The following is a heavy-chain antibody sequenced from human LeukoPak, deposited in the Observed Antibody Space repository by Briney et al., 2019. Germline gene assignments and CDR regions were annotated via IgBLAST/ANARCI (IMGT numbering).Heavy chain of an antibody. D-gene: IGHD1-1*01. Sequence: PGGSLRLSCAASGFTFSVYGMNWVRQAQGKGLEGVSGIRGSVAVTFYADSVKGRFTISRDNSKNTLYLQMNSLRAEDTAVYHCARDNWNDVRGAFDIWGQGTMVTVSS. V-gene: IGHV3-23*01. CDR2: IRGSVAVT. CDR1: GFTFSVYG. J-gene: IGHJ3*02. CDR3: ARDNWNDVRGAFDI.